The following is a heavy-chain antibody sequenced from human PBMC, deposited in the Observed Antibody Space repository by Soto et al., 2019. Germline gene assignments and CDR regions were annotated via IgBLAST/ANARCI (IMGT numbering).Heavy chain of an antibody. CDR3: ARDVTDYVLDV. Sequence: QMQLVESGGGVVQPGNSLRLSCAASGFIFSNYAMHWVRQAPGKGLEWVALISYDGRYIYYADSVKGRFAISRDNSKKTVELLMNSLRREETAVYYCARDVTDYVLDVWGQGTTVNVSS. CDR2: ISYDGRYI. V-gene: IGHV3-30*03. J-gene: IGHJ6*02. D-gene: IGHD3-9*01. CDR1: GFIFSNYA.